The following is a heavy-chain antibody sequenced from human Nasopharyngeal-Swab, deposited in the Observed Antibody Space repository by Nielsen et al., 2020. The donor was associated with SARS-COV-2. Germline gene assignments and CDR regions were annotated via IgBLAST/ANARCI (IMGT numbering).Heavy chain of an antibody. V-gene: IGHV3-64D*06. D-gene: IGHD2-15*01. CDR2: ISSNGGST. Sequence: GESLKISCSASGFTFSSYTMHWVRQAPGKGLEHVSAISSNGGSTYYADSVKGRFTISRDNSKNTLNLQMSSLRAEDTAVCYCVKDRGAHSVVVVAASWGQGTLVTVSS. CDR1: GFTFSSYT. J-gene: IGHJ4*02. CDR3: VKDRGAHSVVVVAAS.